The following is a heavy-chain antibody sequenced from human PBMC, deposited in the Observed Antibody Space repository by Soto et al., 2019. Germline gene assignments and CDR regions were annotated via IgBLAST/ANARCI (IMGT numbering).Heavy chain of an antibody. CDR1: GFTFSSYW. D-gene: IGHD5-12*01. J-gene: IGHJ5*02. V-gene: IGHV3-74*01. Sequence: GGSLRLSCAASGFTFSSYWMHWVRQAPGKGLVWVSRINSDGSSTSYADSVKGRFTISRDNAKNTLYLQMNSLRAEDTAVYYCAREVSQVAWFDPWGHGTLVTVSS. CDR3: AREVSQVAWFDP. CDR2: INSDGSST.